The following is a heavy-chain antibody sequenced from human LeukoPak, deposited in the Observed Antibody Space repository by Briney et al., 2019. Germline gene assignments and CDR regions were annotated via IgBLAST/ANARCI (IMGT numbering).Heavy chain of an antibody. Sequence: SETLSLTCAVSGYSISRGYYWGWIRQPPGKGLEWIGSIWHGGTTYYNPSLKSRVSISVDTSKNQFSLELSSVTAADTALYYCAIVYGYGSISSVYWGQGTLVTVSS. CDR3: AIVYGYGSISSVY. D-gene: IGHD5-18*01. V-gene: IGHV4-38-2*01. J-gene: IGHJ4*02. CDR1: GYSISRGYY. CDR2: IWHGGTT.